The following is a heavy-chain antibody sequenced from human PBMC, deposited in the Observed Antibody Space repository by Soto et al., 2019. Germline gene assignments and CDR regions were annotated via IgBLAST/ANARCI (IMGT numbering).Heavy chain of an antibody. V-gene: IGHV3-21*01. J-gene: IGHJ4*02. CDR3: ALRTVTTYHYFDY. Sequence: EVQVVESGGGLVKPGGSLRLSCAASGFTFSSSDMNWVRQAPGKGLEWVSSIDTGTRHVYYADSVRGRFTISRDDAKNSLYLQMKSLRVEDTALYYCALRTVTTYHYFDYWGQGTLVTVSS. CDR1: GFTFSSSD. CDR2: IDTGTRHV. D-gene: IGHD4-17*01.